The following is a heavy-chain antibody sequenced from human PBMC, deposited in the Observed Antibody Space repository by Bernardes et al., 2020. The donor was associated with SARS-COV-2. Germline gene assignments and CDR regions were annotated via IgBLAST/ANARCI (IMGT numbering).Heavy chain of an antibody. J-gene: IGHJ4*02. D-gene: IGHD3-22*01. CDR3: AAGLSYYDSSGYSTPFDY. V-gene: IGHV1-58*02. CDR1: GFTFTSSA. CDR2: IVVGSGNT. Sequence: VKVSCKASGFTFTSSAMQWVRQARGQRLEWIGWIVVGSGNTNYAQKFQERVTITRDMSTSTAYMELSSLRSEDTAVYYCAAGLSYYDSSGYSTPFDYWGQGTLVTVSS.